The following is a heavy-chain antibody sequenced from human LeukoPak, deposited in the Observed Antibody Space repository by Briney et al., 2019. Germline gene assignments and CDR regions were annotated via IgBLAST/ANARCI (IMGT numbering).Heavy chain of an antibody. Sequence: LRLSCAASGFTFSSYAMSWIRQPPGKGLEWIGYIYYSGTTYYNPSLKSRVTISVDTSKNQFSLKLTSVTAADTAVYFCARGPYGSGSYYWGPGTLVTVSS. CDR2: IYYSGTT. D-gene: IGHD3-10*01. CDR1: GFTFSSYA. CDR3: ARGPYGSGSYY. V-gene: IGHV4-30-4*01. J-gene: IGHJ4*02.